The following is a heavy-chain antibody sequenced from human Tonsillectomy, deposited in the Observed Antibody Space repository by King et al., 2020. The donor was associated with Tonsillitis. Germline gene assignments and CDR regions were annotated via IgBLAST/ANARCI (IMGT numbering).Heavy chain of an antibody. CDR2: IYYSGST. V-gene: IGHV4-31*03. J-gene: IGHJ4*02. Sequence: LQLQESGPGLVKPSQTLSLTCTVSGGSISSGGYYWSWIRQHPGKGLEWIGYIYYSGSTYYNPSLKSRVTISVDTSKNQFSLKLSSVTAADTAVYYCARLSYLKDYDFWSGYYSYYFDYWGQGTLVTVSS. CDR1: GGSISSGGYY. CDR3: ARLSYLKDYDFWSGYYSYYFDY. D-gene: IGHD3-3*01.